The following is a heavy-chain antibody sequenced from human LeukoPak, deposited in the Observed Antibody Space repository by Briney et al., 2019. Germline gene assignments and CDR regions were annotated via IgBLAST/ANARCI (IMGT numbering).Heavy chain of an antibody. D-gene: IGHD5-24*01. CDR1: GFTFRSYA. J-gene: IGHJ4*02. V-gene: IGHV3-23*01. CDR2: ISGSGGST. CDR3: ANGRQMATIPFDY. Sequence: GGSPRLSCAASGFTFRSYAMSWVRQAPGKGLEWVSAISGSGGSTYYADSVKGRFTISRDNSKNTLYLQMNSLRAEDTAVYYCANGRQMATIPFDYWGQGTLATVSS.